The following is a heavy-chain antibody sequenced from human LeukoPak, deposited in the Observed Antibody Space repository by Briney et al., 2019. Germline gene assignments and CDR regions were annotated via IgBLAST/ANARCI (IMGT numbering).Heavy chain of an antibody. CDR3: AKDSDSSNWFDY. D-gene: IGHD6-13*01. V-gene: IGHV3-9*01. J-gene: IGHJ4*02. CDR2: ISWNSGSI. CDR1: GFTFDDYA. Sequence: PGRSLRLSCAASGFTFDDYAMHWVRQAPGKGLEWVSGISWNSGSIGYADSVKGRFTISRDNAKNSLYLQMNSLRAEDTALYYCAKDSDSSNWFDYWGQGTLVTVSS.